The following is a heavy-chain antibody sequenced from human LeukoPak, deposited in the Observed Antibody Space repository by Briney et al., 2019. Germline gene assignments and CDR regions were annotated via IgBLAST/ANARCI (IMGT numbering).Heavy chain of an antibody. J-gene: IGHJ5*02. CDR3: ARYLVDQQLGISWFDP. V-gene: IGHV1-69*04. CDR2: IIPILGIA. Sequence: ASVKVSCKASGGTFSSYAISWVRQAPGQGLEWMGRIIPILGIAKYAQKFQGRVTITADKSTSTAYMELSSLRSEDTAVYYCARYLVDQQLGISWFDPWGQGTLVTVSS. D-gene: IGHD6-13*01. CDR1: GGTFSSYA.